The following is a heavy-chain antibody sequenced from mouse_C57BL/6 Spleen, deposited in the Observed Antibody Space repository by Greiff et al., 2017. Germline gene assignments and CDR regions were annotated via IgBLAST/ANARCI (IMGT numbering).Heavy chain of an antibody. D-gene: IGHD2-10*01. CDR3: SFYVNYLYYFDY. CDR2: INPNYGTT. V-gene: IGHV1-39*01. J-gene: IGHJ2*01. CDR1: GYSFTDYN. Sequence: VQLQQSGPELVKPGASVKISCKASGYSFTDYNMNWVKQSNGKSLEWIGVINPNYGTTSYNQKFKGKATLTVDQSSSTAYMQLNSLTSEDSAVXDCSFYVNYLYYFDYWGQGTTLTVSS.